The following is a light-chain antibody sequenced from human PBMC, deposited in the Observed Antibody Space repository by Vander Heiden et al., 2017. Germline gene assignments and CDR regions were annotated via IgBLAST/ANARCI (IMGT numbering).Light chain of an antibody. CDR2: DAT. Sequence: GARVTITCRASQGITSALAWYQQKPGKRPELLIYDATSLETGVPLRFSGSGSGTDFTLTISSLQPEDAATYFCQQVCIYPRTFAQGTKMEIK. CDR3: QQVCIYPRT. V-gene: IGKV1-13*02. CDR1: QGITSA. J-gene: IGKJ2*01.